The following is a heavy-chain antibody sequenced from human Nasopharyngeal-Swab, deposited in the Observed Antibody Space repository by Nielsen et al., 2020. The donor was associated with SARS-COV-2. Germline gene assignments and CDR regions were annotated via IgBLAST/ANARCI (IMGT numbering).Heavy chain of an antibody. CDR1: GFTFSDYY. CDR3: ARDLICSSTSCYSYGMDV. J-gene: IGHJ6*02. D-gene: IGHD2-2*01. CDR2: ISSSGSTI. Sequence: SLKISCAASGFTFSDYYMSWIRQAPGKGLEWVSYISSSGSTIYSADSVKGRFTISRDNAKNSLYLQMNSLRAEDTAVYYCARDLICSSTSCYSYGMDVWGQGTTVTVSS. V-gene: IGHV3-11*01.